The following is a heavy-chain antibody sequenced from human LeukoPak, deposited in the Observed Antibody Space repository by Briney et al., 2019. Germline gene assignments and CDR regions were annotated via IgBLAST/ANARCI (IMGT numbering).Heavy chain of an antibody. V-gene: IGHV3-23*01. CDR2: ISGSGGST. Sequence: PGGSLRLSCAVSGFTFSDYYMSWIRQAPGKGLEWVSAISGSGGSTYYADSVKGRFTISRDNSKNTLYLQMNSLRAEDTAVYYCAKEPRYDFWSGFDYWGQGTLVTVSS. CDR1: GFTFSDYY. D-gene: IGHD3-3*01. J-gene: IGHJ4*02. CDR3: AKEPRYDFWSGFDY.